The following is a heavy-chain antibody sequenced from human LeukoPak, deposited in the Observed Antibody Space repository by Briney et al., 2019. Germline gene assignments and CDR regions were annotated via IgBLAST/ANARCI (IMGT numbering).Heavy chain of an antibody. J-gene: IGHJ4*02. D-gene: IGHD3-10*01. CDR2: INHSGST. CDR3: ARSQRGGTFDY. Sequence: SETLSLTCAVYGGSFSGYYWSWIRQPPGKGLEWIGEINHSGSTNYNPSLKSRVTISVDTSKNQFSLQLRSVTPEDTAVYYCARSQRGGTFDYWGRGALVTVSS. CDR1: GGSFSGYY. V-gene: IGHV4-34*01.